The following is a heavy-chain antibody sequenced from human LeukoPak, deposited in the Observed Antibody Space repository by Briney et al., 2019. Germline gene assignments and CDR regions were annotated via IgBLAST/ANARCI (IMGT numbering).Heavy chain of an antibody. CDR3: ARGIAVADLDY. CDR2: INSDGSST. Sequence: GGSLRLSCAASGFTFSSYWMHRVRQAPGKGLVWVSRINSDGSSTSYADSVKGRFTISRDNAKNTLYLQMNSLRAEDTAVYYCARGIAVADLDYWGQGTLVTVSS. D-gene: IGHD6-19*01. CDR1: GFTFSSYW. V-gene: IGHV3-74*01. J-gene: IGHJ4*02.